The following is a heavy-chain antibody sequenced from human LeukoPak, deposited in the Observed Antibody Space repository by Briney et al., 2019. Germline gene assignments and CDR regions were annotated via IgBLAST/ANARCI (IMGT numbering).Heavy chain of an antibody. CDR1: GGSISSYY. V-gene: IGHV4-59*08. J-gene: IGHJ6*02. CDR2: IYYSGST. Sequence: SETLSLTCTVSGGSISSYYWSWIRQPPGKGLEWIGYIYYSGSTNCNPSLKSRVTISVDTSKNQFSLKLSSVTAADTAVYYCANSKMDVWGQGTTVTVSS. CDR3: ANSKMDV.